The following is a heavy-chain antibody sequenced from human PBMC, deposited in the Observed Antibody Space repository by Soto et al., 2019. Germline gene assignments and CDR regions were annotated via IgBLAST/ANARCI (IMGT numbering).Heavy chain of an antibody. D-gene: IGHD4-17*01. CDR2: TYYRSKWYN. J-gene: IGHJ6*02. V-gene: IGHV6-1*01. CDR3: ARWEHDFGYLDV. Sequence: PSQTLSLTCDISGDSVSSNSAAWNWIRQSPSRGLEWLGRTYYRSKWYNQYAVSVKSRITINPDTSKNQFSLQLNSMTPEDTAVYYCARWEHDFGYLDVWGQGTTVTVS. CDR1: GDSVSSNSAA.